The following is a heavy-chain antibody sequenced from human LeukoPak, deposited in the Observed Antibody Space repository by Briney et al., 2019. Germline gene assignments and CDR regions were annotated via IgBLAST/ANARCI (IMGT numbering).Heavy chain of an antibody. Sequence: GGSLRLSCAASGFTFSSYDMNWVRQAPGKGLEWVSAFSATDGSAQYAESVEGRFTISRDNSKNTLFLQMNSLGAEDTAVYYCARAKIAAAHTGAFDVWGQGTLVTVSS. CDR3: ARAKIAAAHTGAFDV. CDR1: GFTFSSYD. CDR2: FSATDGSA. J-gene: IGHJ3*01. V-gene: IGHV3-23*01. D-gene: IGHD6-13*01.